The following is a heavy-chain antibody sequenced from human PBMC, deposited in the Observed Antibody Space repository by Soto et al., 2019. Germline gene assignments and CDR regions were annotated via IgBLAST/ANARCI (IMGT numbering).Heavy chain of an antibody. CDR2: IYYSGST. CDR3: ARETYYYDSSGYYTHPFDY. Sequence: QVQLQESGPGLVKPSETLSLTCTVSGGSISSYYWSWIRQPPGKGLEWIGYIYYSGSTNYNPSLKSRVTISVDTSKNQFSLKRSSVTAADTAVYYCARETYYYDSSGYYTHPFDYWGQGTLVTVSS. D-gene: IGHD3-22*01. J-gene: IGHJ4*02. CDR1: GGSISSYY. V-gene: IGHV4-59*01.